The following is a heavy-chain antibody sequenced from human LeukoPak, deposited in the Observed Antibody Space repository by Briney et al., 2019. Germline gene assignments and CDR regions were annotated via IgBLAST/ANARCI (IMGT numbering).Heavy chain of an antibody. V-gene: IGHV3-7*01. CDR2: MKGDGSET. D-gene: IGHD3-16*01. CDR1: GFTFSTYW. J-gene: IGHJ3*01. Sequence: GGSLRLSCAASGFTFSTYWMTWVRQAPGKGLEWVANMKGDGSETHYVDSVKGRFTISRDNAKNSLYLQMNSLRAEDTAVYYCARPAYTAAYDLWGQGTMVTVSS. CDR3: ARPAYTAAYDL.